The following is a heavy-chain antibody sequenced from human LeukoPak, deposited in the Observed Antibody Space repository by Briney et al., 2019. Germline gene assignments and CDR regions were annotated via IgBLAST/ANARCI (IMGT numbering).Heavy chain of an antibody. CDR2: ISAYNGNT. CDR3: ARELSGILTGYNDY. J-gene: IGHJ4*02. CDR1: GYTFTSYG. D-gene: IGHD3-9*01. V-gene: IGHV1-18*01. Sequence: GASVKVSCKASGYTFTSYGISWVRQAPGQGLEWMGWISAYNGNTNYAQKLQGRVTMTTDTSTSTAYMELRSLRSDDTAVYYCARELSGILTGYNDYWGQGTLVTVSS.